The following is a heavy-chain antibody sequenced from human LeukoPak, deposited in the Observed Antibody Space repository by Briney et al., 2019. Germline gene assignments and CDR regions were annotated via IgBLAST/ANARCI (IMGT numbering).Heavy chain of an antibody. CDR1: GGTFSSYA. D-gene: IGHD2-15*01. Sequence: ASVKVSCKASGGTFSSYAISWVRQAPGQGLEWMGGIIPIFGTANYAQKFQGRVTITADKSTSTAYMELSSLRSEDTAVYYCASGYCSGGSCYSVFDYWGQGTLVTVSP. J-gene: IGHJ4*02. CDR3: ASGYCSGGSCYSVFDY. V-gene: IGHV1-69*06. CDR2: IIPIFGTA.